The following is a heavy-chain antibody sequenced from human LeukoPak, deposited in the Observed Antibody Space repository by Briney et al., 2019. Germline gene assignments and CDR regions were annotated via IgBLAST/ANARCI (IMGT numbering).Heavy chain of an antibody. CDR3: AKDGESFPFRYSYGYAQNDY. CDR1: GFTFSSYW. V-gene: IGHV3-30*02. Sequence: GSLRLSCAASGFTFSSYWMSRVRQAPGKGLEWVAFIRYDGSNKYYADSVKGRFTISRDNSKNTLYLLMNSLRAEDTAMYYCAKDGESFPFRYSYGYAQNDYWGQGTLVTVSS. J-gene: IGHJ4*02. CDR2: IRYDGSNK. D-gene: IGHD5-18*01.